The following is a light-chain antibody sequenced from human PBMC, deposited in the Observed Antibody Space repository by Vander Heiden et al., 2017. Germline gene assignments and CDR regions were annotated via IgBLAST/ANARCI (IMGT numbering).Light chain of an antibody. CDR2: EVT. CDR1: SNDVGGYDY. Sequence: QSALTQPPSASGSPGQSVTLSCTGTSNDVGGYDYVSWYQQHPGKAPKLIISEVTKRPSGVPDRFSGSKSGNTASLTVSGLQAEDEADYYCNSYAGTKTFVFGTGTKVTVL. V-gene: IGLV2-8*01. CDR3: NSYAGTKTFV. J-gene: IGLJ1*01.